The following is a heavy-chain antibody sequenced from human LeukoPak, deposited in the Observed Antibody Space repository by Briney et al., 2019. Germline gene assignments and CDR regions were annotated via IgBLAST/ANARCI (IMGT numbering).Heavy chain of an antibody. CDR2: IHSNGYT. Sequence: SETLSLTCTVSGGSISGYYWSWIRQPPRQGLEWIAYIHSNGYTNYNPSLKSRVTISVDTSKNQFSLKVTSVTAADTAMYYCTKREGPMSGSYDYFDPWGQGTLVTVS. V-gene: IGHV4-4*09. CDR1: GGSISGYY. J-gene: IGHJ5*02. CDR3: TKREGPMSGSYDYFDP. D-gene: IGHD1-26*01.